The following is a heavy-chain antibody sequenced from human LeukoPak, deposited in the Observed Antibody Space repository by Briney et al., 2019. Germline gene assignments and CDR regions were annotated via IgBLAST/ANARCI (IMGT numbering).Heavy chain of an antibody. D-gene: IGHD3-10*01. V-gene: IGHV3-53*01. J-gene: IGHJ6*04. Sequence: GGSLRLSCAASGFTFSSYGMHWVRQAPGKGLEWVSVIYSGGSTYYADSVKGRFTISRDNSKNTLYLQMNSLRAEDTAVYYCARGGGSGIRYSPEDVWGKGTTVTISS. CDR3: ARGGGSGIRYSPEDV. CDR2: IYSGGST. CDR1: GFTFSSYG.